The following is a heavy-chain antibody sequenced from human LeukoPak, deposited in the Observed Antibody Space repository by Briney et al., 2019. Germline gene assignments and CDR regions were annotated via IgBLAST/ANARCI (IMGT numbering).Heavy chain of an antibody. J-gene: IGHJ4*02. CDR2: IYYSGST. CDR3: ARGAAATY. CDR1: GGSISSSSYY. Sequence: RASETLSLTCTVSGGSISSSSYYWGWIRQPPGKGLEWIGSIYYSGSTYYNPSLKSRVTISVDTSKNQFSLRLSSVTAADTAVYYCARGAAATYWGQGTLVTVSS. V-gene: IGHV4-39*07. D-gene: IGHD2-15*01.